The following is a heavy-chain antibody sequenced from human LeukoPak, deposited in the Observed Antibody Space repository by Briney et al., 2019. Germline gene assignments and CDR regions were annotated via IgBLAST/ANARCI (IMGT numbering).Heavy chain of an antibody. Sequence: PSETLSLTCTVSGGSISSYYWSWIRQPPGKGLEWIGYIYYSGSTYYNPSLKSRVTISVDTSKNQFSLKLSSVTAADTAVYYCARGDTIFGVVTDYWGQGTLVTVSS. V-gene: IGHV4-59*12. J-gene: IGHJ4*02. CDR3: ARGDTIFGVVTDY. CDR1: GGSISSYY. CDR2: IYYSGST. D-gene: IGHD3-3*01.